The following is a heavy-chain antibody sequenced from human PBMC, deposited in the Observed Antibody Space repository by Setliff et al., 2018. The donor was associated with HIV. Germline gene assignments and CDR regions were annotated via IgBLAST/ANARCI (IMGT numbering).Heavy chain of an antibody. CDR2: IDSDGRNT. J-gene: IGHJ4*02. Sequence: GGSLRLSCAASGLTFSNYWMHWVRQAPGKGLEWVSRIDSDGRNTNYADSVRCRFTISRDNAKNTVYLQLTSLRAEDTAVYYCARGPQYNFWGGYLGLWGQGTLVTVSS. CDR3: ARGPQYNFWGGYLGL. V-gene: IGHV3-74*01. D-gene: IGHD3-3*01. CDR1: GLTFSNYW.